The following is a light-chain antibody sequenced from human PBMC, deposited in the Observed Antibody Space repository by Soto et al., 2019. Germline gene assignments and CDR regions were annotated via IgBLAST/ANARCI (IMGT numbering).Light chain of an antibody. J-gene: IGKJ4*01. CDR2: KAS. CDR1: QSISSW. Sequence: DIQMTQSPSTLSASVGDRVTITCRASQSISSWLAWYQQKPGKAPKLLIYKASSLESGVPSRFSGSGSGTEFTLTSSSLQPDDFATYYCQQYNSYPLPFGGGTKVEIK. CDR3: QQYNSYPLP. V-gene: IGKV1-5*03.